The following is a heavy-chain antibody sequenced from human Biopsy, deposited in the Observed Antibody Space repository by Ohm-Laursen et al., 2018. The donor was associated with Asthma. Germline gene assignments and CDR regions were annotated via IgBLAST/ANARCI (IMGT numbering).Heavy chain of an antibody. CDR1: GFTFDDYA. D-gene: IGHD6-19*01. J-gene: IGHJ4*02. CDR3: AREGIAVAHFDY. V-gene: IGHV3-9*01. Sequence: SLRLSCAASGFTFDDYAMHWVRQAPGKGLEWVSGISWNSGSIGYADSVKGRFTISRDNAKNSLYLQMNSLRSEDTAVYYCAREGIAVAHFDYWGQGTLVTVSS. CDR2: ISWNSGSI.